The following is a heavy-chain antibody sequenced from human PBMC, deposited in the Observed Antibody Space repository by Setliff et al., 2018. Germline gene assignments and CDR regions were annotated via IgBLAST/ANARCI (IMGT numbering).Heavy chain of an antibody. J-gene: IGHJ3*02. D-gene: IGHD3-3*01. V-gene: IGHV4-30-4*02. CDR2: IYYSGST. CDR3: ARGKTFFGAFIRAFDI. Sequence: PSETLSLTCTVSGGSISSGDYYWSWIRQPPGKGLEWIGYIYYSGSTYYNPSLKSRVTISIDTSKNQFSLELSSVTAADTAVYHCARGKTFFGAFIRAFDIWGQGRMVTVSS. CDR1: GGSISSGDYY.